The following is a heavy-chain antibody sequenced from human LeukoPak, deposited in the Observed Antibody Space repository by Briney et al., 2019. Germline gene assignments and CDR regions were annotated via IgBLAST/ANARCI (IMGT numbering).Heavy chain of an antibody. CDR1: GGSISSGSYY. J-gene: IGHJ4*02. D-gene: IGHD4-17*01. CDR2: IY. CDR3: ARDYDYGDYFDY. V-gene: IGHV4-61*02. Sequence: SQTLSLTCTVSGGSISSGSYYCSWIRQPAGKGLEWIGRIYRVTISVDTSKDQFSLKLSSVTAADTAVYYCARDYDYGDYFDYWGQGTLVTVSS.